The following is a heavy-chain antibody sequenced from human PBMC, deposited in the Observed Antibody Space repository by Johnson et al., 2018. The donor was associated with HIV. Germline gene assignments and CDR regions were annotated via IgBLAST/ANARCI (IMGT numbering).Heavy chain of an antibody. Sequence: QVQLVESGGGVVLPGRSLRLSCAASGFTFSSYAMHWVRQAPGKGLEWVAVISYDGSNKYYADSVKGRFTISRDNSKNTLYLQMNSLRAEDTALYYCAKDRSTGWYPAFDIWGQGTMVTVSS. CDR3: AKDRSTGWYPAFDI. CDR2: ISYDGSNK. J-gene: IGHJ3*02. CDR1: GFTFSSYA. D-gene: IGHD6-19*01. V-gene: IGHV3-30*04.